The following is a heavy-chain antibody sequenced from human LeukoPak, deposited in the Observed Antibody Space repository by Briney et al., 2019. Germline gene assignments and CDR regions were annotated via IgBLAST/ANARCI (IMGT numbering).Heavy chain of an antibody. Sequence: GGSLRLSCAASGFTFSSYGMHWVRQAPGKGLEWLAVIWFDGSNKYYADSVKGRFTISRDNSKNTLYLQINSLRAEDTAVYYCARANYGSGSNYYYGLDVWGQGTTVTVSS. D-gene: IGHD3-10*01. CDR2: IWFDGSNK. V-gene: IGHV3-33*08. J-gene: IGHJ6*02. CDR1: GFTFSSYG. CDR3: ARANYGSGSNYYYGLDV.